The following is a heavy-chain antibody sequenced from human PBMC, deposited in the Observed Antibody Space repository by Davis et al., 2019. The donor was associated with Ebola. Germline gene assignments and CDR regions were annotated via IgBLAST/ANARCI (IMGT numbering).Heavy chain of an antibody. CDR2: IYASGTT. CDR1: GASISSADHY. Sequence: LRLSCTVSGASISSADHYWSWIRQPAGKGLEWIGHIYASGTTNYNPSLKSRVTISVDTSKNQFSLKLTSVTAADTAMYYCAREASYYNSGWDYWGQGTLVTVSS. D-gene: IGHD6-19*01. J-gene: IGHJ4*02. V-gene: IGHV4-61*09. CDR3: AREASYYNSGWDY.